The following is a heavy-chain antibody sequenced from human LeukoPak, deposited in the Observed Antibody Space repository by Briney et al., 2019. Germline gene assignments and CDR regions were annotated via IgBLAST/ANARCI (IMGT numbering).Heavy chain of an antibody. D-gene: IGHD3-22*01. CDR2: IIPIFGTA. CDR3: ARDPIYYYDSSGYSGDY. Sequence: SVKVSCKASGGTFSSYAISWVRQAPGQGLEWMGGIIPIFGTANYAQKFQGRVTITTDESTSTAYMELSSLRSVDTAVYYCARDPIYYYDSSGYSGDYWGQGTLVTVSS. CDR1: GGTFSSYA. J-gene: IGHJ4*02. V-gene: IGHV1-69*05.